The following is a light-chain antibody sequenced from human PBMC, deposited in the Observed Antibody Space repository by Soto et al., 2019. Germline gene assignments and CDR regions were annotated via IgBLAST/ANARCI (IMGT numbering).Light chain of an antibody. Sequence: QSALTQPASVSGSPGQSITLSCTGTSSDVGGYNYVSWYQQHPGIAPKLMIYEVSNRPSGVSNRFSGSKSGNTASLTISGLQAEDVADYYCSSYTSSSTYVFGTGTKLTVL. J-gene: IGLJ1*01. CDR3: SSYTSSSTYV. CDR2: EVS. V-gene: IGLV2-14*01. CDR1: SSDVGGYNY.